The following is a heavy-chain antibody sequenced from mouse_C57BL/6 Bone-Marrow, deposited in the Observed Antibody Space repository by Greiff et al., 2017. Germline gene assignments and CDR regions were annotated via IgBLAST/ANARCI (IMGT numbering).Heavy chain of an antibody. V-gene: IGHV1-62-2*01. CDR3: ARHEGAYYSNYGFAY. CDR1: GYTFTEYT. CDR2: FYPGSGSI. Sequence: VKLQESGAELVKPGASVKLSCKASGYTFTEYTIHWVKQRSGQGLEWIGWFYPGSGSIKYNEKFKDKATLTSDKSSSTVYMELSRLTSEDSAVYFCARHEGAYYSNYGFAYWGQGTLVTVSA. J-gene: IGHJ3*01. D-gene: IGHD2-5*01.